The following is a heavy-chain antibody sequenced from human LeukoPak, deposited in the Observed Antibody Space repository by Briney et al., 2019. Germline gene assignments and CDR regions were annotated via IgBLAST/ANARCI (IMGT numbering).Heavy chain of an antibody. J-gene: IGHJ4*02. D-gene: IGHD3-22*01. V-gene: IGHV3-33*06. Sequence: GVSLKISCAASGLTFSSYGMHWVRQAPGKGLEWVAVIWYDGSNKYYADSVKGRFTISRDNSKNTLYLQMNSLRAEDTAVYYCAKGAYYYDSSGYLGLDYWGQGTLVTVSS. CDR1: GLTFSSYG. CDR3: AKGAYYYDSSGYLGLDY. CDR2: IWYDGSNK.